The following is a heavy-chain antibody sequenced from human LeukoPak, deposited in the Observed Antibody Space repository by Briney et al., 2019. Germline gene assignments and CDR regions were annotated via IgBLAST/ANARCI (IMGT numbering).Heavy chain of an antibody. CDR3: ARINRRYYYDSSGYHNEEAYY. D-gene: IGHD3-22*01. CDR2: ISSSSSYI. J-gene: IGHJ4*02. CDR1: GFTFSSYS. V-gene: IGHV3-21*01. Sequence: GGSLRLSCAASGFTFSSYSMNWVRQAPGKGLEWVSSISSSSSYIYYADSVKGRFTISRDNAKNPLYLQMNSLRAEDTAVYYCARINRRYYYDSSGYHNEEAYYWGQGTLVTVSS.